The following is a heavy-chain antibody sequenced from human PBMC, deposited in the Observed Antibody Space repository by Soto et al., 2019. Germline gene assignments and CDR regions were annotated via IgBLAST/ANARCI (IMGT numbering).Heavy chain of an antibody. J-gene: IGHJ6*02. V-gene: IGHV4-34*01. CDR2: INHSGST. D-gene: IGHD4-17*01. CDR3: ARGRTRYGIYYYYGMDV. CDR1: GGSFSGYS. Sequence: PSETLSLTCAVYGGSFSGYSWSWIRQPPGKGLEWIGEINHSGSTNYNPSLKSRVTISVDTSKNQFSLKLSSVTAADTAVYYCARGRTRYGIYYYYGMDVWGQGTTVTVSS.